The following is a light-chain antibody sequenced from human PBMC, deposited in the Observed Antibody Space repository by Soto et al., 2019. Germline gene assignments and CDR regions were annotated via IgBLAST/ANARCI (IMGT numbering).Light chain of an antibody. Sequence: QAVVTQEPSLTVSPGGTVTLTCGSSTGAVTSGHYPYWFQQKPGQAPRTLIYDTSNKQSWTPARFSGSLLGGKAALTLSGAQPEDEADYYCLLFYSGGRGVFGGGTQLTVL. CDR2: DTS. CDR1: TGAVTSGHY. J-gene: IGLJ7*01. V-gene: IGLV7-46*01. CDR3: LLFYSGGRGV.